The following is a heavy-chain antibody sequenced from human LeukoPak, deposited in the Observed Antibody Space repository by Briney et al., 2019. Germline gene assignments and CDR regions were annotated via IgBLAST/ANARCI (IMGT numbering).Heavy chain of an antibody. J-gene: IGHJ4*02. CDR3: ARDPERYLRTGKFDY. V-gene: IGHV3-21*01. Sequence: TGGSLRLSCAASGFTFSTSAMNWVRQVPGKGLEWVSSINSYSSHIYYAASVRGRFTVSRDNARNSVFLQMNSLTAEDTAAYYCARDPERYLRTGKFDYWGQGTLVTVSS. CDR2: INSYSSHI. CDR1: GFTFSTSA. D-gene: IGHD5/OR15-5a*01.